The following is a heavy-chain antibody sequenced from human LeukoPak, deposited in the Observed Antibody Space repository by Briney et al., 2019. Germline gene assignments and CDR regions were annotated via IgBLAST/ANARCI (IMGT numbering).Heavy chain of an antibody. D-gene: IGHD3-22*01. Sequence: SETLSLTCTVSGYSISSGYYWGWIRQPPGKGLEWIGSIYHSGSTYYNPSLKSRVTISVDTSKNQFSLKLSSVTAADTAVYYCARYDSSTYLAAVDDWGQGTLVTVSS. J-gene: IGHJ4*02. V-gene: IGHV4-38-2*02. CDR1: GYSISSGYY. CDR3: ARYDSSTYLAAVDD. CDR2: IYHSGST.